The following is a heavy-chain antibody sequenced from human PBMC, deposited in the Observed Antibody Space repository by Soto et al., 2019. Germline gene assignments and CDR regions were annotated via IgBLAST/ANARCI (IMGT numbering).Heavy chain of an antibody. Sequence: GGSLRLSCAASGFTFSSYAMSWVRQAPGKGLEWVSVISGSDDSTYYADSVKGRFTISRDNSKNTLYLQMSSLRAEDTAVYYCVKDSLYYGGNPTPNCFDYWGPGIVVTVSS. CDR1: GFTFSSYA. V-gene: IGHV3-23*01. CDR2: ISGSDDST. D-gene: IGHD4-17*01. J-gene: IGHJ4*02. CDR3: VKDSLYYGGNPTPNCFDY.